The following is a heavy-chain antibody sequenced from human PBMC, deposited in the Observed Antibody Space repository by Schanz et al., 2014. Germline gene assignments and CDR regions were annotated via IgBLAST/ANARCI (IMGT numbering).Heavy chain of an antibody. CDR1: GFTLSNYA. D-gene: IGHD3-10*01. CDR2: LSANGDST. V-gene: IGHV3-64*01. J-gene: IGHJ3*02. Sequence: EVQLVESGGGLVQPGGSLRLSCAASGFTLSNYAMHWVRQTPDKGLEWVSGLSANGDSTFYSSSVKGRFTISRDNSKNTLYLQMNSLRAEDTAVYYCAKGRFGELSAFDIWGQGTMVTVSS. CDR3: AKGRFGELSAFDI.